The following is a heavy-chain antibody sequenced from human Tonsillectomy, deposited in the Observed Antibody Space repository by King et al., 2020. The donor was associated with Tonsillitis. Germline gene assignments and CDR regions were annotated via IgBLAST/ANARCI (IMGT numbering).Heavy chain of an antibody. Sequence: VQLVVSGGGVVRRGGSLRLPCAASGLIFDVYGMSWVRHARGEGLEWLFGVYWNGGSTGYADSVKGRFTISRDNAKTSLYLQMNSLRGEDTALYHCARVVFLTGYEIWYFDLWGRGTLVTVSS. V-gene: IGHV3-20*01. CDR3: ARVVFLTGYEIWYFDL. CDR2: VYWNGGST. J-gene: IGHJ2*01. CDR1: GLIFDVYG. D-gene: IGHD3-9*01.